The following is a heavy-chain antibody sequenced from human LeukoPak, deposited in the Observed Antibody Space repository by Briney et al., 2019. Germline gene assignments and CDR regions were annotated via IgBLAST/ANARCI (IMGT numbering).Heavy chain of an antibody. Sequence: SETLSLTCAVYGGSFSGYYWSWIRQPPGKGLEWIGEINHSGSTNYNPSLKSRVTISVDTSKNQFSLKLSSVTAADTAVYYCARVWEGATWSTFDYWGQGTLVTVSS. CDR3: ARVWEGATWSTFDY. CDR2: INHSGST. J-gene: IGHJ4*02. D-gene: IGHD1-26*01. V-gene: IGHV4-34*01. CDR1: GGSFSGYY.